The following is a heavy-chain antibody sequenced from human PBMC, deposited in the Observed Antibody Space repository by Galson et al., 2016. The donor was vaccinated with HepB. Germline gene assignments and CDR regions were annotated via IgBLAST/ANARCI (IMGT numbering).Heavy chain of an antibody. CDR1: GFSVTSSY. J-gene: IGHJ4*02. Sequence: SLRLSCAASGFSVTSSYMSWVRQASGKGLEWVSVIYSSGATYYAESVEGRFIISRHNSRNTVDLQMSSLRAEDTAFYYCARGLVGSTTAFDSWGQGTLVAVPS. V-gene: IGHV3-53*04. CDR2: IYSSGAT. D-gene: IGHD2/OR15-2a*01. CDR3: ARGLVGSTTAFDS.